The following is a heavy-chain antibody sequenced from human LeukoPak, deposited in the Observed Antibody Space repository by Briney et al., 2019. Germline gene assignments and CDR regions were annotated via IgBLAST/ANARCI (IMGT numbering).Heavy chain of an antibody. CDR1: GYAAPNYY. CDR3: TSVDSSGHYRFVY. D-gene: IGHD3-22*01. J-gene: IGHJ4*02. Sequence: ASVRVSCKASGYAAPNYYVYWVRQAPGQGLEWVGMINPTGLYTRLAQDFQGRVTMTTDASTSTVYMEMNSLTSEDTAVYYCTSVDSSGHYRFVYWGQGSLVTVSA. CDR2: INPTGLYT. V-gene: IGHV1-46*01.